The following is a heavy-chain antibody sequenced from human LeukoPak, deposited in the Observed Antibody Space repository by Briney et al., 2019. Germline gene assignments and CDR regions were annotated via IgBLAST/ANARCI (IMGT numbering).Heavy chain of an antibody. J-gene: IGHJ4*02. D-gene: IGHD6-19*01. Sequence: ASVKVSCKASGYTFTGYYMHWVRQAPGQGLEWMGWINPNSGGTNYAQKLQGRVTMTTDTSTSTAYMELRSLRSDDTAVYYCARERSGWRPLDYWGQGTLVTVSS. CDR3: ARERSGWRPLDY. V-gene: IGHV1-2*02. CDR1: GYTFTGYY. CDR2: INPNSGGT.